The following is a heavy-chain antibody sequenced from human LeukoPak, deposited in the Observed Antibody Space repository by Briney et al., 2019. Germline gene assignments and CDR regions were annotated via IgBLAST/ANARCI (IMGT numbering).Heavy chain of an antibody. D-gene: IGHD5-18*01. J-gene: IGHJ6*04. CDR2: INHSGST. V-gene: IGHV4-34*01. CDR3: ARGRIQLWSGNYYYGMDV. Sequence: SETLSLTCAVYGGSFSGYYWSWIRQPPGKGLEWIGEINHSGSTNYNPSLKSRVTISVDTSKNQFALKLSSVTAADTAVYYCARGRIQLWSGNYYYGMDVWGKGTTVTVSS. CDR1: GGSFSGYY.